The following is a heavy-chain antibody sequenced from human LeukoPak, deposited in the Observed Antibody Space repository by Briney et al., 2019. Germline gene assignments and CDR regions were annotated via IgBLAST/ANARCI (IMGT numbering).Heavy chain of an antibody. CDR3: ARASGSYYLDGMDV. D-gene: IGHD3-10*01. J-gene: IGHJ6*04. V-gene: IGHV3-30*04. CDR1: GFTFSSYA. Sequence: PGRSLRLSCAASGFTFSSYAMHWVRQAPGKGLEWVAVISYDGSNKYYADSVKGRFTISRDNSKNTLDLQMNSLRAEDTAVYYCARASGSYYLDGMDVWGKGTTVTVSS. CDR2: ISYDGSNK.